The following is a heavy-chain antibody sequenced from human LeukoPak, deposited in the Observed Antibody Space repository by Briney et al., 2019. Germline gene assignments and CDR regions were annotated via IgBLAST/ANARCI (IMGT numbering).Heavy chain of an antibody. J-gene: IGHJ4*02. D-gene: IGHD3-10*01. CDR3: ARMKGGTYYYGSGKSLQIDY. CDR2: ISAYNGNT. V-gene: IGHV1-18*01. CDR1: GYTFTSYG. Sequence: GASVKVSCKASGYTFTSYGISWVRQAPGQGLEWMGWISAYNGNTNYAQKLQGRVTMTTDTSTSTAYMEPSRLRSDDTAVYYCARMKGGTYYYGSGKSLQIDYWGQGTLVTVSS.